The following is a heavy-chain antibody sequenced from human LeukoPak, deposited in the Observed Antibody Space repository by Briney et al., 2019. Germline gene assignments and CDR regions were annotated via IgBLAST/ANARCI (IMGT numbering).Heavy chain of an antibody. J-gene: IGHJ4*02. V-gene: IGHV4-31*03. Sequence: SQTLSLTCTVSGGSISSGGYYWSWIRQHPGKGLEWIGYIYYSGSTYYNPSLNSRVTISVDTSKNQLSLKLSSVTAADTAVYYCARVTQVGATTFDFWGQGTLVTVSS. D-gene: IGHD1-26*01. CDR2: IYYSGST. CDR1: GGSISSGGYY. CDR3: ARVTQVGATTFDF.